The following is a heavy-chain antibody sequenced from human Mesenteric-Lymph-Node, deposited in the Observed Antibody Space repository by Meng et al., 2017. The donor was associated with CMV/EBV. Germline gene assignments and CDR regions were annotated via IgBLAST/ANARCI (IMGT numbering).Heavy chain of an antibody. J-gene: IGHJ4*02. Sequence: GGSLRLSCVASEFTFSRYSMTWVRQAPGKGLEWVSSISPSTSYVYYADSVKGRFTISRDNSKNTLYLQMNSLRAEDTAVYYCARGARLRFLEWFPRAPYFDYWGQGTLVTVSS. V-gene: IGHV3-21*04. CDR3: ARGARLRFLEWFPRAPYFDY. CDR2: ISPSTSYV. CDR1: EFTFSRYS. D-gene: IGHD3-3*01.